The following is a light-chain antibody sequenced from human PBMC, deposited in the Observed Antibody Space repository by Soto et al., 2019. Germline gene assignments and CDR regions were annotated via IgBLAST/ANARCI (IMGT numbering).Light chain of an antibody. Sequence: EIVLTQSPATLSLSPGERATLSCRASQSVSSYLAWYQQKPGQAPRLLIYDASNRATGIPARFSGSWSGTDFTLTISILGPEDFALYYCQQRSNWPWTFGQGTKVEI. CDR2: DAS. CDR1: QSVSSY. J-gene: IGKJ1*01. V-gene: IGKV3-11*01. CDR3: QQRSNWPWT.